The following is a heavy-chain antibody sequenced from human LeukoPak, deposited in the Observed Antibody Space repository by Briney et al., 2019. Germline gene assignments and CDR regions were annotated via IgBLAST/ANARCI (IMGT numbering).Heavy chain of an antibody. D-gene: IGHD3-16*01. V-gene: IGHV4-61*01. CDR3: ARGGTSAYADY. Sequence: KPSETLSLTCTVSGGSISSSTYYWSWIRQPPGKGLEWIGYIYYSGSTNYNPSLKSRVTISVDTSKNQFSLKLSSVTAADTAVYYCARGGTSAYADYWGQGTLVTVSS. J-gene: IGHJ4*02. CDR1: GGSISSSTYY. CDR2: IYYSGST.